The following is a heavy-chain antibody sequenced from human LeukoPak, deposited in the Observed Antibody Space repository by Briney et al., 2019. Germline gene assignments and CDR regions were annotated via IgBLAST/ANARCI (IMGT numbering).Heavy chain of an antibody. J-gene: IGHJ4*02. CDR2: IIPIFGTA. CDR1: GGTFSSYA. Sequence: SVKVSCKASGGTFSSYAISWVRQAPGQGLEWMGGIIPIFGTAHYARKFQGRVTITADESTSTAYMELSSLRSEDTAVYYCASHRYSGSSQYYFDYWGQGTLVTVSS. D-gene: IGHD1-26*01. V-gene: IGHV1-69*13. CDR3: ASHRYSGSSQYYFDY.